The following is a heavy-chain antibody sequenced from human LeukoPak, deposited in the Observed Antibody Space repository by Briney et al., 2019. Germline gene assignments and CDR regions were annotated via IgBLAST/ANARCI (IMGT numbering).Heavy chain of an antibody. CDR2: IYSGGDT. J-gene: IGHJ4*02. CDR3: ARVSMAAAVY. D-gene: IGHD6-13*01. CDR1: GFTVRSYY. Sequence: GGSLRLSCAASGFTVRSYYMAWVRQAPGRGLEWVSVIYSGGDTHYADSVKGRFTISRDNSKNMIYLEMSSLKAEDTAVYYCARVSMAAAVYWGQGTLVTVSS. V-gene: IGHV3-66*01.